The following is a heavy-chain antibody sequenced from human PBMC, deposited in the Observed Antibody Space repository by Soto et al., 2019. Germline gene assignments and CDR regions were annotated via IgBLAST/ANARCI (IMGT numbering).Heavy chain of an antibody. CDR1: GFTFGDSY. CDR3: VRGGGGGLFDP. D-gene: IGHD2-15*01. J-gene: IGHJ5*02. V-gene: IGHV3-11*06. Sequence: PGGSLRLSCAGSGFTFGDSYMSWIRQAPGKGLEWLSYISPGSRYPAYADSVKGRFTISRDNARRSLYLQMMSLTAEDTAIYYCVRGGGGGLFDPWGQGTMVTVSS. CDR2: ISPGSRYP.